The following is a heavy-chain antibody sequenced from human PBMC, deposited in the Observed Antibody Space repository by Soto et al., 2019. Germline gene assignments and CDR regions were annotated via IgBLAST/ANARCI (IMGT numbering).Heavy chain of an antibody. CDR1: GGTFSSYA. CDR2: IIPIFGTA. J-gene: IGHJ4*02. D-gene: IGHD2-15*01. Sequence: QVQLVQSGAEVKKPGSSVKVSCKAYGGTFSSYAISWVRQAPGQGLEWMGGIIPIFGTANYAQKFQGRVTITADESTSTAYMELSSLRSEDTAVYYCTVSPAGYCSGGSCYSPDYWGQGTLVTVSS. CDR3: TVSPAGYCSGGSCYSPDY. V-gene: IGHV1-69*12.